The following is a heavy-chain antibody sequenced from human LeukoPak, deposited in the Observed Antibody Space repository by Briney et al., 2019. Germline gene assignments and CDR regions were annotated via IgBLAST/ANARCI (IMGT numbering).Heavy chain of an antibody. V-gene: IGHV4-38-2*01. CDR1: GYSISSGYY. J-gene: IGHJ4*02. CDR3: ARLSLNGDYAWY. Sequence: SETLSLICAVSGYSISSGYYWGWIRQPPGKGLEWIGSIYHSGSTYYNPSLKSRVTISVDTSKNQFSLKLSSVTAADTAVYYCARLSLNGDYAWYWGQGTLVTVSS. CDR2: IYHSGST. D-gene: IGHD4-17*01.